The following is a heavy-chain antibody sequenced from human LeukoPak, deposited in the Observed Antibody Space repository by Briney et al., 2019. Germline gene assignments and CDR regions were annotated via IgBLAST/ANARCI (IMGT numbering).Heavy chain of an antibody. Sequence: SPSETLSLTCTVSGGSISSYYWSWIRQPPGKGLEWIGYIYYSGSTNYNPSLKSRVTISVDTSKNQFSLKLSSVTAADTAVYYCARHYYDSSGYFDYWGQGTLVTVSS. J-gene: IGHJ4*02. CDR3: ARHYYDSSGYFDY. CDR2: IYYSGST. D-gene: IGHD3-22*01. CDR1: GGSISSYY. V-gene: IGHV4-59*08.